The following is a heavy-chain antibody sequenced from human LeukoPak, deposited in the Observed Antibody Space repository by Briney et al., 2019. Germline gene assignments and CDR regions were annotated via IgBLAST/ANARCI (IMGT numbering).Heavy chain of an antibody. CDR2: IKADGSVK. CDR1: EFTFSTFW. J-gene: IGHJ3*02. Sequence: GGSLRLSCAASEFTFSTFWMSWVRQAPGKGLEWVANIKADGSVKHYVDSVEGRLSISRDNARSSLYLQMNSLRAEDTAVYYCVRDSDYQRNSGGLYAHYDALDIWGHGTMVTVS. V-gene: IGHV3-7*01. D-gene: IGHD2-21*01. CDR3: VRDSDYQRNSGGLYAHYDALDI.